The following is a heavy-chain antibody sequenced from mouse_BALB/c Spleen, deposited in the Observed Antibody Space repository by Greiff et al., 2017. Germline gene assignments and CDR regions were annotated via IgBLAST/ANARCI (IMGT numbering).Heavy chain of an antibody. D-gene: IGHD5-1-1*01. CDR2: ISDGGSYT. CDR1: GFTFSDYY. V-gene: IGHV5-4*02. Sequence: EVKLVESGGGLVKPGGSLKLSCAASGFTFSDYYMYWVRQTPEKRLEWVATISDGGSYTYYPDSVKGRFTISRDNAKNNLYLQMSSLTSEDTAMYYCARYTRTPPRGYFDVWGAGTTVTVSS. J-gene: IGHJ1*01. CDR3: ARYTRTPPRGYFDV.